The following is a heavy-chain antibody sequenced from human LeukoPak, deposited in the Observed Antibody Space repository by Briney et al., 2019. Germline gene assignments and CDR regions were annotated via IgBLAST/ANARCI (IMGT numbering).Heavy chain of an antibody. CDR3: AKEDAGYCSGGTCHYYYYYYGLDV. D-gene: IGHD2-15*01. CDR1: GFTFSSYA. V-gene: IGHV3-23*01. Sequence: GGSLRLSCAASGFTFSSYAMTWVRQAPGKGLEWVSGISYSGDKTYYADSVKGRFTISRDNSKDTLYLQMNSLRAEDTAVYYCAKEDAGYCSGGTCHYYYYYYGLDVWGQGATVTVSS. CDR2: ISYSGDKT. J-gene: IGHJ6*02.